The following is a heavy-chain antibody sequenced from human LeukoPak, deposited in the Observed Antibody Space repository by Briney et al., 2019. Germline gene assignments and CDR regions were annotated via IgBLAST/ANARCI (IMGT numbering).Heavy chain of an antibody. J-gene: IGHJ4*02. CDR1: GGSFSGYY. V-gene: IGHV4-4*07. Sequence: SETLSLTCAVYGGSFSGYYWSWIRQPAGKGLEWIGRIYTSGSTNYNPSLKSRVTISLDTSKNQLSLKLSSVTAADAAVYYCARDDYYDSSAIFDYWGQGTLVTVSS. CDR2: IYTSGST. D-gene: IGHD3-22*01. CDR3: ARDDYYDSSAIFDY.